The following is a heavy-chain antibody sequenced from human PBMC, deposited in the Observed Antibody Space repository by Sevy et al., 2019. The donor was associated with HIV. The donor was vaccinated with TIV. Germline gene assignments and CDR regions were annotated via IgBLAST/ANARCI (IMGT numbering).Heavy chain of an antibody. CDR3: ARGRITMTYGDAFDI. D-gene: IGHD3-22*01. Sequence: GGSLRLSCAASGFTFSSYSMNWVRQAPGKGLEWVSYISSSSSTIYYADSVKGLFTISRDNAKNSLYLQMNSLRDEDTAVYYCARGRITMTYGDAFDIWGQGTMVTVSS. CDR2: ISSSSSTI. CDR1: GFTFSSYS. J-gene: IGHJ3*02. V-gene: IGHV3-48*02.